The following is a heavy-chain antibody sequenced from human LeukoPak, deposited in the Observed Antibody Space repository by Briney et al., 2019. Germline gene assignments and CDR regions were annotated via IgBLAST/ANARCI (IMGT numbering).Heavy chain of an antibody. J-gene: IGHJ6*02. CDR1: GGTFSSYA. V-gene: IGHV1-69*04. Sequence: SVKVSCKASGGTFSSYAISWVRQAPGQGLEWMGRIIPILGIANYAQKFQGRVTITADKSTSTAYMELSSLRSEDTAVYYCARRSDNWGYCYYGMDVWGQGTTVTVSS. CDR3: ARRSDNWGYCYYGMDV. D-gene: IGHD7-27*01. CDR2: IIPILGIA.